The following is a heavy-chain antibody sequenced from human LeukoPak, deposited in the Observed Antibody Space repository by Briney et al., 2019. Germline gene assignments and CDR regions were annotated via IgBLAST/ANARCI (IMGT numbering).Heavy chain of an antibody. CDR1: GYTFTGHD. CDR3: ARWSSGELSVYGMDV. D-gene: IGHD3-10*01. V-gene: IGHV1-8*01. J-gene: IGHJ6*02. CDR2: MNPNSGNT. Sequence: ASVKVSCKASGYTFTGHDINWVRQATGQGLEWMGWMNPNSGNTGYAQRFQGRVTMTRNTSISTAYMELSSLGSEDMAVYYCARWSSGELSVYGMDVWGQGTTVTVSS.